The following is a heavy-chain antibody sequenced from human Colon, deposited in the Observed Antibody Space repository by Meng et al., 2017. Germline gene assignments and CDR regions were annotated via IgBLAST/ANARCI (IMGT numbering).Heavy chain of an antibody. V-gene: IGHV1-69*02. CDR3: GDNGGTVGDAFEI. CDR2: ITPMFGIV. J-gene: IGHJ3*02. D-gene: IGHD3-16*01. CDR1: GGTFNTYT. Sequence: SVKVSCKASGGTFNTYTVSWVRQAPGQGLEWMGRITPMFGIVRYAQKFQGRVTIIADKSTSTAYMELSSLRSEDTAVYYCGDNGGTVGDAFEIRGHGTMVTVSS.